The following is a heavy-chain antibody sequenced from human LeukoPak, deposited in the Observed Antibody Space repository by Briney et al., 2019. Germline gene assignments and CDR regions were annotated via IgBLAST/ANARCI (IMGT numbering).Heavy chain of an antibody. CDR2: ISAYSGDT. CDR1: GYTFTTYG. J-gene: IGHJ4*02. CDR3: ARDHSSSCQLLDY. Sequence: ASVKVSCKASGYTFTTYGVTWVRQAPRQGLEWMGWISAYSGDTNYAQKFQDRITMTTDTSTNTAYIELRSLRSDDTAVYYCARDHSSSCQLLDYWGQGTLVTVSS. D-gene: IGHD2-2*01. V-gene: IGHV1-18*01.